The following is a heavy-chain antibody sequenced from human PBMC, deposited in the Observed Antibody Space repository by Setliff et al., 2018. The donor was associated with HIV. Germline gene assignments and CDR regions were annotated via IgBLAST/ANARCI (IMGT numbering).Heavy chain of an antibody. J-gene: IGHJ3*02. CDR3: ARGGGGYYYVGAVDI. Sequence: GGSLRLSCTASGFTFSRHAMTWVRQAPGKGLEWVSTIPSNSEYTIYADSVEGRFTISRDNNKNTLYLQMNSLRAEDTAVYYCARGGGGYYYVGAVDIWGQGTVVTVS. CDR2: IPSNSEYT. D-gene: IGHD3-22*01. V-gene: IGHV3-23*01. CDR1: GFTFSRHA.